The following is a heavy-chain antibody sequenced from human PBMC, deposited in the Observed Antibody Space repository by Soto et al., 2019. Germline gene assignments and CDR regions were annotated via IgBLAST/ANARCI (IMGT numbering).Heavy chain of an antibody. D-gene: IGHD3-22*01. J-gene: IGHJ4*02. V-gene: IGHV4-39*01. CDR3: ARLQKYYYDSSGYPDY. CDR1: GGSISSSSYY. Sequence: SETLSLTCTVSGGSISSSSYYWFWIRQPPWKGLEWIGSIYYSGSTYYNPSLKSRVTISVDTSKNQFSLKLSSVTAADTAVYYCARLQKYYYDSSGYPDYWGQGTLVTVSS. CDR2: IYYSGST.